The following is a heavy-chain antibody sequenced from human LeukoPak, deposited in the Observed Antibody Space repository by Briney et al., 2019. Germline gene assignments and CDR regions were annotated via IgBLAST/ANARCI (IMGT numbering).Heavy chain of an antibody. V-gene: IGHV1-18*01. Sequence: ASVKVSCKTSGFTFIIYGNNWVRQAPGQGPEWMGWISVHDGKTKYAQKFHDRVSLTTDTSTRTAYMELRRLRSDDTAVYYCARVDCSGDECYSEDHWGQGTLVTVSS. CDR1: GFTFIIYG. CDR3: ARVDCSGDECYSEDH. D-gene: IGHD2-15*01. CDR2: ISVHDGKT. J-gene: IGHJ4*02.